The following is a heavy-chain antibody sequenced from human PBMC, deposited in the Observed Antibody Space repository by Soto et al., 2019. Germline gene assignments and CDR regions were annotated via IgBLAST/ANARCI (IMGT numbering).Heavy chain of an antibody. CDR2: ITSSGTNI. CDR1: GFTFSSYE. Sequence: GGSLRLSCAASGFTFSSYEMNWVRQAPGRGLEWLTHITSSGTNIFYGDSVKGRFTISRDNARNSLSLQMHSLRAEDTAVYYCARGYTGGWSRGGYFEYWCQGA. V-gene: IGHV3-48*03. CDR3: ARGYTGGWSRGGYFEY. D-gene: IGHD6-19*01. J-gene: IGHJ4*02.